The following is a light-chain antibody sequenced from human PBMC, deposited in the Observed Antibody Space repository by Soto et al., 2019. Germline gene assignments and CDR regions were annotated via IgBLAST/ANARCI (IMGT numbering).Light chain of an antibody. CDR2: EVS. CDR1: SSDVGGYNY. J-gene: IGLJ2*01. Sequence: QSALTQPASVSGSPGQSITISCTGTSSDVGGYNYVSWYQQQSGKAPKLMIHEVSNRPSGVSNRFSGSKSGNTASLTISGLQAEDEADYYCATWDLTLSAGVLFGGGTQLTVL. V-gene: IGLV2-14*01. CDR3: ATWDLTLSAGVL.